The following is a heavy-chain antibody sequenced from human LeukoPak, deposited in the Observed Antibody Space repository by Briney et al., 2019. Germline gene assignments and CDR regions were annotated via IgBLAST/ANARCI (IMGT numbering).Heavy chain of an antibody. CDR1: GFTFSDYY. V-gene: IGHV3-11*01. Sequence: GSLSLSCAASGFTFSDYYMSWLRQAPGKGLEWVSYISSSGSTIYYADSVKGRFTISRDNAKNSLYLQMNSLRAEDTAVYYCARDGYCSGGSCPLGALYYYGMDVWGQGTTVTVSS. CDR3: ARDGYCSGGSCPLGALYYYGMDV. CDR2: ISSSGSTI. J-gene: IGHJ6*02. D-gene: IGHD2-15*01.